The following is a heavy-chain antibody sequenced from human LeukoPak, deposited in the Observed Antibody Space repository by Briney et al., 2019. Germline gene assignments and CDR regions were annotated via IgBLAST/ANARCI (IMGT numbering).Heavy chain of an antibody. Sequence: PGGSLRLSCAASGFTFSSYSMNWVRQAPGKGLEWVSSISSSSSYIYYADSVKGRFTISRDNAKNSLYLQMNSLRAEDTAAYYCARDSYSSGWYEKNYYYYYGMDVWGKGTTVTVSS. CDR1: GFTFSSYS. V-gene: IGHV3-21*01. J-gene: IGHJ6*04. CDR2: ISSSSSYI. CDR3: ARDSYSSGWYEKNYYYYYGMDV. D-gene: IGHD6-19*01.